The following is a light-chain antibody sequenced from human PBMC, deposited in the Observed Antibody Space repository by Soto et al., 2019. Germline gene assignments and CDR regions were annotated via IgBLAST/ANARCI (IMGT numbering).Light chain of an antibody. V-gene: IGKV3-11*01. CDR2: DAS. CDR3: QQRSNWPPIT. J-gene: IGKJ5*01. Sequence: ENVLKQSPATLSLSTGERATLSCRASQSVSSYLAWYQQKPGQAPRLLIYDASNRATGIPARFSGSGSGTDFTLTISSLEPEDFAVYYCQQRSNWPPITFGQGTRLEI. CDR1: QSVSSY.